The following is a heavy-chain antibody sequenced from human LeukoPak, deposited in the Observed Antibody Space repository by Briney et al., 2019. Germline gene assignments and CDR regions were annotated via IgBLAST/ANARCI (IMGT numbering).Heavy chain of an antibody. CDR2: INYSGIT. CDR1: GGSISSNKYY. CDR3: ARHLGRLWFGEPIDY. Sequence: SETLSLTCIVSGGSISSNKYYWGWIRQPPGKGLEWIGSINYSGITYFNPSLKSRVTISVDTSKNQLSLKLSSVTAADTAVYYCARHLGRLWFGEPIDYWGQGTLVTVSS. V-gene: IGHV4-39*01. J-gene: IGHJ4*02. D-gene: IGHD3-10*01.